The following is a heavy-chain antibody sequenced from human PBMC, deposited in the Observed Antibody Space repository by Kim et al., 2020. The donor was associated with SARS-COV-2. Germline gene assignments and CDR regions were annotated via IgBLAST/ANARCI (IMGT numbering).Heavy chain of an antibody. Sequence: RFTISRDNSKNTLYLQMNSLRAEDTAVYYCAKDPYDFWSGYPTGGSGMDVWGQGTTVTVSS. D-gene: IGHD3-3*01. J-gene: IGHJ6*02. CDR3: AKDPYDFWSGYPTGGSGMDV. V-gene: IGHV3-30*02.